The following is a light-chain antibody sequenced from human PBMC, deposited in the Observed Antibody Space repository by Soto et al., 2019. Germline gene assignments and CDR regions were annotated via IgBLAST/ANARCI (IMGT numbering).Light chain of an antibody. CDR3: QQLNSYLGVT. J-gene: IGKJ3*01. V-gene: IGKV1-9*01. CDR2: AAS. Sequence: DIQLTQSPSFLSASVGDRVTITCRASQGISSYLAWYQQKPGKAPKLLIYAASTLQSGVPSRFSGSGSGTGFTLTISSLQPEDFATYYCQQLNSYLGVTFGPGTKVDI. CDR1: QGISSY.